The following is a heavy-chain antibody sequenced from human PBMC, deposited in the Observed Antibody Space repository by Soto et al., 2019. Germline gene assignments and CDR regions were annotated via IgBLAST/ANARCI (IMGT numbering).Heavy chain of an antibody. Sequence: QVQLVESGGGLVKPGGSLRLSCAASGFTFSDSYMSWIRQAPGKGLEWISYITFSGNTVYYADSLKGRFTISRDNAKNSLYLQMIRLRAEVTAVYYSARVSWREKYGMDVWGQGTTVTVSS. CDR1: GFTFSDSY. V-gene: IGHV3-11*01. CDR2: ITFSGNTV. J-gene: IGHJ6*02. CDR3: ARVSWREKYGMDV.